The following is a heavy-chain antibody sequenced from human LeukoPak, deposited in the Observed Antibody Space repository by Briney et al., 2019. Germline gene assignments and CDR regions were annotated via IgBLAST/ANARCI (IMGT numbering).Heavy chain of an antibody. Sequence: GSLRLSCAASGFTFNNYALSWVRQAPGKGLEWIGSIYYSGSTYYNPSLKSRVTISVDTSKNQFSLRLSSVTAADTALYYCARSLHISAPFDVWGQGTLVTVSS. J-gene: IGHJ4*02. CDR3: ARSLHISAPFDV. CDR1: GFTFNNYA. V-gene: IGHV4-39*01. CDR2: IYYSGST. D-gene: IGHD2-21*01.